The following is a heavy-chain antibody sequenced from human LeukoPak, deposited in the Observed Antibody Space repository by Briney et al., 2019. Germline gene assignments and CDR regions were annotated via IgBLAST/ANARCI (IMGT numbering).Heavy chain of an antibody. J-gene: IGHJ3*02. D-gene: IGHD1-26*01. CDR2: IYYSGST. Sequence: SETVSLTCTVSGDSISSSSYYWGWIRQPPGKGLEWIVSIYYSGSTYLNPSLKSRVTISVDASKNQFSLKLSSVTAADTAVYYCARPRLGATPFDAFDIWGQGTMVTVSS. V-gene: IGHV4-39*07. CDR3: ARPRLGATPFDAFDI. CDR1: GDSISSSSYY.